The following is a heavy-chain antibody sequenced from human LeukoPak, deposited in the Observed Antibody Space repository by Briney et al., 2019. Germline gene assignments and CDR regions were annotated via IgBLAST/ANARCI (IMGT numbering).Heavy chain of an antibody. CDR1: GGSISSSPYY. D-gene: IGHD3-3*01. V-gene: IGHV4-39*07. Sequence: PSETLSLTCTVSGGSISSSPYYWVWIRQPPGKGLEWIGSVYYSGSSYYNPSLKSRVTISLDTSKNQFSLKLTSVTAADTAVYYCARDRTISHYYMDVWGKGTTVTVSS. CDR3: ARDRTISHYYMDV. J-gene: IGHJ6*03. CDR2: VYYSGSS.